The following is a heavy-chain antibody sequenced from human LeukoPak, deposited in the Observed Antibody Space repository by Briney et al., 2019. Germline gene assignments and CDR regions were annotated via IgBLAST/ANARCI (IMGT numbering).Heavy chain of an antibody. J-gene: IGHJ4*02. CDR3: ARSPVRARFYFDF. D-gene: IGHD3-3*01. CDR2: ISSSSSYT. CDR1: GFTFSDYY. Sequence: GRSLRLSCAASGFTFSDYYMSWIRQAPGKGLERVSYISSSSSYTNYADSVKGRFTISRDNAKNSLYLQMNSLRAEDTAVYYCARSPVRARFYFDFWGQGSLVSVS. V-gene: IGHV3-11*06.